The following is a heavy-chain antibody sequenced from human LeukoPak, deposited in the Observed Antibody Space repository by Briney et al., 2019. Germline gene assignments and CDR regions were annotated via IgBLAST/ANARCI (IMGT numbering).Heavy chain of an antibody. J-gene: IGHJ6*03. CDR2: IYTSGTT. Sequence: NASETLTLTCSVSGDSISSGSFYWSWIRQPAGRGLEWIGRIYTSGTTNYNPSLKSRVTISVDTSKNQFSLKLSSVTAADTAVYYCAREGRTDKYYYYYYMDDWGKGTTVTVSS. CDR3: AREGRTDKYYYYYYMDD. V-gene: IGHV4-61*02. D-gene: IGHD2-15*01. CDR1: GDSISSGSFY.